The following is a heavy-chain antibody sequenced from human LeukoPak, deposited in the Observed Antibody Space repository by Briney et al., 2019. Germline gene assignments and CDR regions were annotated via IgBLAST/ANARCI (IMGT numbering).Heavy chain of an antibody. CDR3: ARAGAYADYVFVS. CDR2: IYYTGST. Sequence: PSETLSLSCTVSRGSISIYYWTWIRQPPGKGLEWIGYIYYTGSTNYNPSLKSRLTISFDTSKNQFSLKLNSVTTADTAVYFCARAGAYADYVFVSWGPGALVTVSS. V-gene: IGHV4-59*01. CDR1: RGSISIYY. J-gene: IGHJ1*01. D-gene: IGHD3-16*01.